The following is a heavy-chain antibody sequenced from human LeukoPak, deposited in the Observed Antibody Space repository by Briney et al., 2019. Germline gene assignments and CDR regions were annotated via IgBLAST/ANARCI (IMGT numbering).Heavy chain of an antibody. D-gene: IGHD1-26*01. J-gene: IGHJ6*02. CDR3: ARRQRGSYSYYYYGMDV. CDR1: GGSFSGYY. Sequence: SETLSLTCAVYGGSFSGYYWSWICQPPGKGLEWIGEINHSGSTNYNPSLKSRVTISVDTSKNQFSLKLSSVTAADTAVYYCARRQRGSYSYYYYGMDVWGQGTTVTVSS. V-gene: IGHV4-34*01. CDR2: INHSGST.